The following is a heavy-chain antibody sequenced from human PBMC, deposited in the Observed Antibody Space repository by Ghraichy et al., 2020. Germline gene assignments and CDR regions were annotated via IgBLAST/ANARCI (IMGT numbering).Heavy chain of an antibody. D-gene: IGHD3-22*01. CDR2: IKQDGSEK. V-gene: IGHV3-7*01. Sequence: GESLNISCAVSGFTFSSYWMSWVRQAPGKGLEWVANIKQDGSEKYYVDSVKGRFTISRDNAKKSLYLQMNSLRAEDTAVYYCARGGGYYDSSGYYHLDYWGQGTLVTVSS. CDR3: ARGGGYYDSSGYYHLDY. CDR1: GFTFSSYW. J-gene: IGHJ4*02.